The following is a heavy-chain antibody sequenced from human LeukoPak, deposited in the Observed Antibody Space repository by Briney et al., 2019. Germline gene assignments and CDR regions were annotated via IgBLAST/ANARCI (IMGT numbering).Heavy chain of an antibody. V-gene: IGHV3-73*01. CDR2: IRSKANSYAT. CDR3: TRLKFDP. J-gene: IGHJ5*02. Sequence: GGSLRLSCAASGLTFSGSAMHWVRQASGKGLEWVGRIRSKANSYATAYAASVKGRFTISRDDSKNTAYLQTNSLKTEDTAVYYCTRLKFDPWGQGTLVTVSS. CDR1: GLTFSGSA.